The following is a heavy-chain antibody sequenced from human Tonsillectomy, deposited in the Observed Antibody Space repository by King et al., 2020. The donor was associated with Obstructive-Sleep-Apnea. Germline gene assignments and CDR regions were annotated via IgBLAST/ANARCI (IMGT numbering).Heavy chain of an antibody. CDR2: ISSSSSVI. CDR3: ARVQVLVGLLPHYYYGMDV. D-gene: IGHD2-15*01. J-gene: IGHJ6*02. CDR1: EFTFSSYN. Sequence: VQLVESGGGLVQPGGSLRLSCAASEFTFSSYNMNWVRQAPGKGLEWVSYISSSSSVIYYADSVKGRFTISRDSAKNSLYLQMNSLRAEDTAVYDCARVQVLVGLLPHYYYGMDVWGQGTTVTVSS. V-gene: IGHV3-48*04.